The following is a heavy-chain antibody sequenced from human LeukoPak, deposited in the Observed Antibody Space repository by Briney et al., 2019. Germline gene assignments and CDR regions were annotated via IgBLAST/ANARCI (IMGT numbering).Heavy chain of an antibody. CDR2: IYYSGTT. J-gene: IGHJ5*02. CDR1: GGSISSSPYY. V-gene: IGHV4-39*07. D-gene: IGHD5-18*01. CDR3: AKGAGGFSYYNWFDP. Sequence: SETLSLTCTVSGGSISSSPYYWGWIRQPPGKGLEWIGSIYYSGTTHYSPSLESRVTISVDTSKSQFSLKLASVTAADTAIYYCAKGAGGFSYYNWFDPWGQGTLVTVSS.